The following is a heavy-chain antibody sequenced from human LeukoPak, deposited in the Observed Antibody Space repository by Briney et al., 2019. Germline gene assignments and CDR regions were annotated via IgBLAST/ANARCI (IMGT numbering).Heavy chain of an antibody. Sequence: PGGSLRLSCAASGFTFSSYSMNWVRQAPGKGLEWVSYISSSSSTIYYADSVKGRFTISRDNAKNSLYLQMNSLRAEDTAVYYCARAGGSYFNYFDYWGQGTLVTVSS. CDR3: ARAGGSYFNYFDY. D-gene: IGHD1-26*01. CDR1: GFTFSSYS. V-gene: IGHV3-48*01. CDR2: ISSSSSTI. J-gene: IGHJ4*02.